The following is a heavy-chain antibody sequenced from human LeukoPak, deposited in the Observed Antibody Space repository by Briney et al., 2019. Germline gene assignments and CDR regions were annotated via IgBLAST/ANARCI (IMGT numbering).Heavy chain of an antibody. V-gene: IGHV3-23*01. CDR1: GFTFSSYA. J-gene: IGHJ3*02. Sequence: GGSLRLSCAASGFTFSSYAMSWVRQAPGKGLEWASAISGSGGSTYYADSVKGRFTISRDNSKNTLYLQMNSLRAEDTAVYYCAKGAAYYYDSSGYLGAFDIWGQGTMVTVSS. CDR2: ISGSGGST. D-gene: IGHD3-22*01. CDR3: AKGAAYYYDSSGYLGAFDI.